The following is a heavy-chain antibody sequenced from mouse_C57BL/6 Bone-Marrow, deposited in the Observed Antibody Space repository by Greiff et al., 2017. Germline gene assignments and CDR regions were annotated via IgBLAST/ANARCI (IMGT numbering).Heavy chain of an antibody. D-gene: IGHD1-1*01. V-gene: IGHV1-69*01. CDR3: AREDYYDGSSSWFAY. CDR1: GYTFTSYW. Sequence: QVQLQQPGAELVMPGASVKLSCKASGYTFTSYWMHWVKQRPGQGLEWIGEIDPSDSYTNYNQKFKGKSTLTVDKSSSTAYMQLSSLTSEDSAVYYCAREDYYDGSSSWFAYWGQGTLVTVSA. CDR2: IDPSDSYT. J-gene: IGHJ3*01.